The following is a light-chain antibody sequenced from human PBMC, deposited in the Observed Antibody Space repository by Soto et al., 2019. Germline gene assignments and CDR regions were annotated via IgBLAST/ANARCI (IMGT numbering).Light chain of an antibody. CDR1: QTISSY. Sequence: DIQMTQSPSSLSASVGDRVTITCRASQTISSYLNWYQHKPGKAPKLLIYAASRLQSGVPSRFSGSGSGTDFTLTISSLQPEDFATYYCQQSYSTPWTFGQGTKV. J-gene: IGKJ1*01. CDR3: QQSYSTPWT. CDR2: AAS. V-gene: IGKV1-39*01.